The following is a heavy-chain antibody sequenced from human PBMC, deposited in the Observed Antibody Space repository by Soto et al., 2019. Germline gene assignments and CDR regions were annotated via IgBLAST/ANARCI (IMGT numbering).Heavy chain of an antibody. V-gene: IGHV4-31*03. CDR1: GGSISGGRYY. Sequence: QVPLQESGPGLVKPSQTLSLTCNVSGGSISGGRYYWNWIRQHPGKGLEWIGNIYDNGIIYYNPSLKSRVIISEDTSKNQFSLRLSSVTAADTAVYYCTRERGFGMDVWGQGTTVTVSS. J-gene: IGHJ6*02. CDR2: IYDNGII. CDR3: TRERGFGMDV.